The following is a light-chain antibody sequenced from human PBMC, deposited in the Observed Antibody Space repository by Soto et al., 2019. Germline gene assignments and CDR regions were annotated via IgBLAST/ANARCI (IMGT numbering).Light chain of an antibody. V-gene: IGKV1-6*01. J-gene: IGKJ1*01. CDR1: QDISKD. CDR2: SAT. CDR3: LQDHDCPRT. Sequence: AIQMTQSPTSLTASVGDRVIITCRASQDISKDLGWYQQKPGKAPKFLIYSATSTQSGVPSTCSGSGFGTDFTLTISSLQPEDFATYYCLQDHDCPRTFGQGTKVDLK.